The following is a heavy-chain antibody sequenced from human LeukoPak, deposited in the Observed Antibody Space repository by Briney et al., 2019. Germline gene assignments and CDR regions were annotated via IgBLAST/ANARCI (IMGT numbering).Heavy chain of an antibody. CDR2: IYYSGST. CDR1: GGSISSYY. J-gene: IGHJ4*02. V-gene: IGHV4-59*08. D-gene: IGHD6-19*01. CDR3: ARQHWYSSGWLDY. Sequence: PSETLSLTCTVSGGSISSYYWSWIRQPPGKGLEWIGYIYYSGSTNYNPSLKSRVTMSVDTSKNQFSLKLSSVTAADTAVYYCARQHWYSSGWLDYWGQGTLVTVSS.